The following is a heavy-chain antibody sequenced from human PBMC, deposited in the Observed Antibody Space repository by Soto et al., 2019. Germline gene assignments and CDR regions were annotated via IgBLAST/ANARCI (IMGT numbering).Heavy chain of an antibody. CDR3: AKDRYSYGRSVNY. CDR1: GFTFSSYG. D-gene: IGHD5-18*01. Sequence: QVQLVESGGGVVQPGRSLRLSCAASGFTFSSYGMHWVRQAPGKGLEWVAVISYDGSNKYYADSVKGRFTISRDNSKNPLYLQMNSLRAEDTAVYYCAKDRYSYGRSVNYWGQGTLVTVSS. V-gene: IGHV3-30*18. J-gene: IGHJ4*02. CDR2: ISYDGSNK.